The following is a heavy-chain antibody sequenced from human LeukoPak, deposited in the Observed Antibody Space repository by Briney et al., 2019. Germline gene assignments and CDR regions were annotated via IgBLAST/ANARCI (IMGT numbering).Heavy chain of an antibody. CDR2: IYYSGTT. CDR3: ARQQNILTGRYYYYYYMDV. J-gene: IGHJ6*03. CDR1: DGSISSSSYY. V-gene: IGHV4-39*01. D-gene: IGHD3-9*01. Sequence: SETLSLTCTVSDGSISSSSYYWGWIRQPPGKGLEWIGSIYYSGTTYYNPSLKSRVTISVDTSKNQFSLKLSSVTAADTAVYYCARQQNILTGRYYYYYYMDVWGKGTTVTVSS.